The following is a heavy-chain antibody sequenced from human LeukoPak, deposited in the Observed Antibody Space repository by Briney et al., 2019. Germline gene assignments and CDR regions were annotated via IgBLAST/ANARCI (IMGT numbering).Heavy chain of an antibody. CDR2: ISSSGSYI. Sequence: GGSLRLSCAASGFNFGDSRMTWVRQAPGKGLEWVSSISSSGSYIYYADSVKGRFTISRDNAKNSLYLQMNSLRAEDTAVYYCASRNQYCGGDCFWAFDTWGQGTMVTVSS. J-gene: IGHJ3*02. V-gene: IGHV3-21*01. CDR1: GFNFGDSR. D-gene: IGHD2-21*02. CDR3: ASRNQYCGGDCFWAFDT.